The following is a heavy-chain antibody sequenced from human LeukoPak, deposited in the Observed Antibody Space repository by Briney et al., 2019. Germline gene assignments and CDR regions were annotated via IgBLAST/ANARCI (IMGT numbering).Heavy chain of an antibody. J-gene: IGHJ4*02. CDR3: ATRGVIVVVTAIRDY. CDR2: ISGSGGST. Sequence: GGSLRLSCAASGFIFSSYAMSWVRQAPGKGLEWVSAISGSGGSTYHADSVKGRFTISRDNSKNTLYLQMNSLRAEDTAVYYCATRGVIVVVTAIRDYWGQGTLVTVSS. V-gene: IGHV3-23*01. D-gene: IGHD2-21*02. CDR1: GFIFSSYA.